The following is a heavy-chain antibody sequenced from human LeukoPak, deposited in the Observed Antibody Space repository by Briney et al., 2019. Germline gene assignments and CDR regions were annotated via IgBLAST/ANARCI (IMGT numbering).Heavy chain of an antibody. V-gene: IGHV4-34*01. Sequence: SDTLSLTCAVYDGSFSVYYWSCIRQSPVKGLEWIGEVNHSGITNFSPFLKSRVTVSVDTSKNQFSLKLNSVTAADTAVYYCARGRGSFDWPWRYWGQGIVVNVSS. D-gene: IGHD3-9*01. CDR2: VNHSGIT. CDR1: DGSFSVYY. J-gene: IGHJ4*02. CDR3: ARGRGSFDWPWRY.